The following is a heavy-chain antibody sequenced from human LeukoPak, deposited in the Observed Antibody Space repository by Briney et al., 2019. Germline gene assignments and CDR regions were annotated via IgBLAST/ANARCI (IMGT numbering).Heavy chain of an antibody. CDR1: GYTFTGYY. CDR2: INPNSGGT. Sequence: ASVKVSCKASGYTFTGYYMHWVRQAPGQGLEWMGWINPNSGGTNYAQKFQGRVTMTRDTSISTAYMELSRLRSDDTAVYYCARIPYCSGGSCYRRGDYWGQGTLVTVSS. J-gene: IGHJ4*02. V-gene: IGHV1-2*02. CDR3: ARIPYCSGGSCYRRGDY. D-gene: IGHD2-15*01.